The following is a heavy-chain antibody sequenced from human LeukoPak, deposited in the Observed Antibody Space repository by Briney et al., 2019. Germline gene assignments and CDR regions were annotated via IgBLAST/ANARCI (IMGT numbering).Heavy chain of an antibody. CDR2: IYHSGST. Sequence: SETLSLTCTVSGGSINSSYYYWGWIRQPPGRGLEWIGSIYHSGSTYYNPSLKSRLTISRDTSKNQFSLNLSSVTAADTAVYYCARERHGHPFDSWGQGTLVTVSS. J-gene: IGHJ4*02. V-gene: IGHV4-39*07. CDR1: GGSINSSYYY. CDR3: ARERHGHPFDS.